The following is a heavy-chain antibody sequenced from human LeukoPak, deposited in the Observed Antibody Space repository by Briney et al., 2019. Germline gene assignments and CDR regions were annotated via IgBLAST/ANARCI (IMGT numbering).Heavy chain of an antibody. J-gene: IGHJ4*02. CDR2: IDPSGGGT. CDR1: GYTFTSYG. V-gene: IGHV1-46*01. CDR3: ARLIGDYYDNSRSSYWHGHLDY. Sequence: ASVKVSCKASGYTFTSYGINWVRQAPGQGLEWTGMIDPSGGGTAYAQKFQDRVTMTSDTSTSTVYMELNSLRSEDTAVYYCARLIGDYYDNSRSSYWHGHLDYWGQGALVTVSS. D-gene: IGHD3-22*01.